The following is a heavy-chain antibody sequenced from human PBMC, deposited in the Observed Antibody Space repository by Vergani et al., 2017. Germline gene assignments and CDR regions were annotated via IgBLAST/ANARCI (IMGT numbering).Heavy chain of an antibody. CDR2: IYPGDSDT. J-gene: IGHJ4*02. D-gene: IGHD3-9*01. CDR1: GYSFTSYW. V-gene: IGHV5-51*01. CDR3: ARLLYYDILTGYYIVGGGSFDY. Sequence: EVQLVQSGAEVKKPGESLKISCKGSGYSFTSYWIGWVRQLPGKGLEWMGIIYPGDSDTRYSPSFQGQVNISADKSISTAYLQWSSLKASDTAIYYCARLLYYDILTGYYIVGGGSFDYWGQGTLVTVSS.